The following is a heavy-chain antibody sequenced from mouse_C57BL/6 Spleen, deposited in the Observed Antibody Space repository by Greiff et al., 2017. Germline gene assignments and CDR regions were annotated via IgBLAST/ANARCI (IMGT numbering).Heavy chain of an antibody. J-gene: IGHJ1*03. CDR2: IYPSDSET. D-gene: IGHD4-1*01. Sequence: QVQLKQPGAELVRPGSSVKLSCKASGYTFTSYWMDWVKQRPGQGLEWIGNIYPSDSETNYNQKFKDKATLTVDKSSCTAYMQLSSLTSEDSSVYYCARTVTGIRDWYFDVWGTGTTVTVSS. CDR3: ARTVTGIRDWYFDV. V-gene: IGHV1-61*01. CDR1: GYTFTSYW.